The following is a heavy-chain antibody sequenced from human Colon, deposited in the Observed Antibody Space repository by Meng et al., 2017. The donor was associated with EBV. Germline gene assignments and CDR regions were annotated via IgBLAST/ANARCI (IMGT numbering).Heavy chain of an antibody. J-gene: IGHJ4*02. CDR1: GGSIRSVYW. CDR2: IYHSGST. D-gene: IGHD5-18*01. CDR3: ARGGYYSFDY. Sequence: QHPASGPGLGKPSESPFLPLAGSGGSIRSVYWWTWVRQSPGKGLEWIGEIYHSGSTNYNPSLKSRVTISVDKSKNQFSLKLTSVTAADTAVYYCARGGYYSFDYWGQRTLVTVSS. V-gene: IGHV4-4*02.